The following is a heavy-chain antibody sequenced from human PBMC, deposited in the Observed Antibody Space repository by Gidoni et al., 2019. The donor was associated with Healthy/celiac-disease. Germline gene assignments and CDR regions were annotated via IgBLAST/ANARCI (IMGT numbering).Heavy chain of an antibody. CDR3: ARETDIVATGGFDY. J-gene: IGHJ4*02. D-gene: IGHD5-12*01. Sequence: EVQLVESGGGLVQPGGSLRLSCAASGFTFSSYSMNWVRQAPGKGLEWVSYISSSSSTIYYADSVKGRFTISRDNAKNSLYLQMNSLRAEDTAVYYCARETDIVATGGFDYWGQGTLVTVSS. CDR2: ISSSSSTI. V-gene: IGHV3-48*01. CDR1: GFTFSSYS.